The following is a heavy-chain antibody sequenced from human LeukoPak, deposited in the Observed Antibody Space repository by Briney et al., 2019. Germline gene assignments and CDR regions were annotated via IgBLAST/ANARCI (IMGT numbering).Heavy chain of an antibody. Sequence: ASVKVSCKASGYTFTGYYMHWVRQAPGQGLEWMGWINPNSGGTNYAQKFQGRVTMTRDTSISTAYMELSRLRSDDTAVYYCARGDSYGRFNWFDPWGQGTLVTVSS. CDR1: GYTFTGYY. V-gene: IGHV1-2*02. CDR3: ARGDSYGRFNWFDP. D-gene: IGHD5-18*01. CDR2: INPNSGGT. J-gene: IGHJ5*02.